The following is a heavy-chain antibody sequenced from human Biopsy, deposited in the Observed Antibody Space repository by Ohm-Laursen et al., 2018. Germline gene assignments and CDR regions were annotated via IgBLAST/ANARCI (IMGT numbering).Heavy chain of an antibody. CDR2: ISNSGNT. CDR3: ARRGSGGRSFDY. Sequence: SQTLSLTCSVSGDSINSSYWSRIRQPPGQGLEWIGFISNSGNTNYNPSLKSRVTISVDTSKNQISLKLGSVTVADTAVFYCARRGSGGRSFDYWGQGSLVTVSS. J-gene: IGHJ4*02. CDR1: GDSINSSY. D-gene: IGHD2-15*01. V-gene: IGHV4-59*08.